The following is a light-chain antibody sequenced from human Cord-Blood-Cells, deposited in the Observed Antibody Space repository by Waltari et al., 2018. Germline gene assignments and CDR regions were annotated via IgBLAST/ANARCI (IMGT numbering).Light chain of an antibody. Sequence: QSALTQPASVSGSPGQSITISCTGTSSDVGSYNLVSWYQQHPGKAPKLMIYEGSKPPGGFTHLFGGYNSGNAASLTIAVLPAEDEADYCCCSYGGSSVVFGGGTKLTVL. CDR2: EGS. J-gene: IGLJ2*01. V-gene: IGLV2-23*01. CDR3: CSYGGSSVV. CDR1: SSDVGSYNL.